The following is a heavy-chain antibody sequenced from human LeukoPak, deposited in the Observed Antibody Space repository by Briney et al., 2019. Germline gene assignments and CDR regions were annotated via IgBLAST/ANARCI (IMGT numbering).Heavy chain of an antibody. J-gene: IGHJ4*02. V-gene: IGHV4-59*08. CDR1: GGSISGYY. Sequence: SETLFLTCTVSGGSISGYYWSWIRQPPGKGPEWIGYIYYSGSTNYNPSLKSRVTISVDTSKNQFSLKMNSVTAADTAGYYCARLASSGWSHCDYWGQGTLVTVSS. CDR3: ARLASSGWSHCDY. D-gene: IGHD6-19*01. CDR2: IYYSGST.